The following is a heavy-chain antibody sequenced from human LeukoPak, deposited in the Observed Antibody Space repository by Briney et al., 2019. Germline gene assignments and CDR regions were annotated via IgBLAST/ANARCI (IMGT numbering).Heavy chain of an antibody. CDR1: GGSISSSSYY. V-gene: IGHV4-39*07. J-gene: IGHJ4*02. CDR3: ARDRVTSVGYCSGGSCYSAVGTDY. Sequence: PSETLSLTCTVSGGSISSSSYYWGWIRQPPGKGLEWIGSIYYSGSTYYNPSLKSRVTISVDTSKNQFSLKLSSVTAADTAVYYCARDRVTSVGYCSGGSCYSAVGTDYWGQGTLVTVSS. CDR2: IYYSGST. D-gene: IGHD2-15*01.